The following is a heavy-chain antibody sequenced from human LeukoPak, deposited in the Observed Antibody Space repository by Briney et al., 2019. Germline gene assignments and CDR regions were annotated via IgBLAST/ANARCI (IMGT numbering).Heavy chain of an antibody. D-gene: IGHD5-12*01. V-gene: IGHV1-69*13. Sequence: GASVKVSCKASGGTFSSYAISWVRQAPGQGLEWMGGIIPIFGTANYAQKFQGRVTITADESTSTAYMGLSSLRSEDTAVYYCASELPVYSGYERGYYGMDVWGQGTTVTVSS. CDR1: GGTFSSYA. J-gene: IGHJ6*02. CDR2: IIPIFGTA. CDR3: ASELPVYSGYERGYYGMDV.